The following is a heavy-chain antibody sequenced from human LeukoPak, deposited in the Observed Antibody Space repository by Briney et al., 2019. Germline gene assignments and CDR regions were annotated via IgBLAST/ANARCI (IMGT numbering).Heavy chain of an antibody. V-gene: IGHV4-59*08. CDR2: IYYSGST. Sequence: SETLSLTCSVSGGSISSYYWSWIRQPPGKGLEWIGYIYYSGSTNYNPSLKSRVTISVDTSKNQFSLKLSSVTAADTAVYYCARVGEPGGYFDYWGQGTLVTVSS. CDR3: ARVGEPGGYFDY. J-gene: IGHJ4*02. D-gene: IGHD3-16*01. CDR1: GGSISSYY.